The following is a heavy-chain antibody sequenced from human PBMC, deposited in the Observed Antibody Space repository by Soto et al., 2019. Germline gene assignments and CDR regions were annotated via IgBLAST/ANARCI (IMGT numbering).Heavy chain of an antibody. CDR2: IYPGDSDT. J-gene: IGHJ6*02. V-gene: IGHV5-51*01. Sequence: GESLKISCKGSGCSFTSHWIVWVRQMPGKGLECMGIIYPGDSDTRYSPSFQGQVTISADKSISTAYLQWSSLKASDTALYYCARHQFGSGSYYYYAMDVWGQGTTVTVSS. CDR3: ARHQFGSGSYYYYAMDV. D-gene: IGHD3-10*01. CDR1: GCSFTSHW.